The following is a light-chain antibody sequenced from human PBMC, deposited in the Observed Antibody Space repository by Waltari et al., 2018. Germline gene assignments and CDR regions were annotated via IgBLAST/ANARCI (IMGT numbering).Light chain of an antibody. Sequence: AIRMTQSPSSLSASTGDRVTITCRASQGISSYLAWYQQKPGKAPKLLIYAASTFQIGVPSRFSGSGSGTDFTLTISCLQSEDFATYYCQQYYSYPRTFGQGTNVEIK. J-gene: IGKJ1*01. CDR2: AAS. CDR1: QGISSY. CDR3: QQYYSYPRT. V-gene: IGKV1-8*01.